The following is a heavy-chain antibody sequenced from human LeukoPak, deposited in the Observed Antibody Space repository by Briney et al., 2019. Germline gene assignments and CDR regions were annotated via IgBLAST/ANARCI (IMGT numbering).Heavy chain of an antibody. D-gene: IGHD6-13*01. CDR1: GFTFSSYW. Sequence: PGGSLRLSCAASGFTFSSYWMHWVRQAPGKGLVWVSRINTDGSSASYADSVKGRFTISRDNAKNTLYLQMNSLRAEDTAVYYCARDWRRAAAGTPDYWGQGTLVTVSS. CDR2: INTDGSSA. CDR3: ARDWRRAAAGTPDY. V-gene: IGHV3-74*01. J-gene: IGHJ4*02.